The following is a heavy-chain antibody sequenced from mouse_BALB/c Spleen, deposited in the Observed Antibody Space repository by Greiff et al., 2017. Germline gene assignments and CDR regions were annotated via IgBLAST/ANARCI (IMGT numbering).Heavy chain of an antibody. CDR1: GFTFSSYA. J-gene: IGHJ2*01. CDR3: ARENGNLDFDY. D-gene: IGHD2-1*01. Sequence: EVHLVESGGGLVKPGGSLKLSCAASGFTFSSYAMSWVRQSPEKRLEWVAEISSGGSYTYYPDTVTGRFTISRDNAKNTLYLEMSSLRSEDTAMYYCARENGNLDFDYWGQGTTLTVSS. CDR2: ISSGGSYT. V-gene: IGHV5-9-4*01.